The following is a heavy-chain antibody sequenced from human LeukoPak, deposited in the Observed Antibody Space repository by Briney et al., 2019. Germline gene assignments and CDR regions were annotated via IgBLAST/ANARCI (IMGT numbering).Heavy chain of an antibody. CDR2: IFYDGSHK. J-gene: IGHJ2*01. Sequence: GRSLRLSCAASGFTFSYSGMHWVRQAPGKGLEWVASIFYDGSHKYYADSVKGRFTISRENSKNTVFLQMNSLRAEDTAVYHCARVGGNYPYWYFDLWGRGTLVTVSS. V-gene: IGHV3-33*01. D-gene: IGHD4-23*01. CDR3: ARVGGNYPYWYFDL. CDR1: GFTFSYSG.